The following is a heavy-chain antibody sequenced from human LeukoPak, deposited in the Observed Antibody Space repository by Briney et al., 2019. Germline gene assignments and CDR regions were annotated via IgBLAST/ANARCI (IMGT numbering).Heavy chain of an antibody. V-gene: IGHV3-66*01. CDR3: ARRSGEGYFDC. Sequence: GGSLRLSCAGSGFNFGRNTMSWVRQAPGKGLEWLSVIYSGGDTYYADSVKGRFTISRDNSKNTLYLQMNSLRAEDTAVYYCARRSGEGYFDCWGQGTLVTVSS. J-gene: IGHJ4*02. CDR1: GFNFGRNT. D-gene: IGHD1-26*01. CDR2: IYSGGDT.